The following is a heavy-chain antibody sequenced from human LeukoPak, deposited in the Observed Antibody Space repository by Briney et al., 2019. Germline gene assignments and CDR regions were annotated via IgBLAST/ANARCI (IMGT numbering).Heavy chain of an antibody. D-gene: IGHD3-10*01. V-gene: IGHV4-4*07. CDR1: GGSISSYY. Sequence: SETLSLTCTVSGGSISSYYWSWIRHPAGKGLEWIGRIYTSGSINYNPSLKSRVTMSVDTSKNQFSLKLNSVTAADTAVYYCARDGRAYGSGSYYYFDYWGQGTLVTVSS. CDR3: ARDGRAYGSGSYYYFDY. J-gene: IGHJ4*02. CDR2: IYTSGSI.